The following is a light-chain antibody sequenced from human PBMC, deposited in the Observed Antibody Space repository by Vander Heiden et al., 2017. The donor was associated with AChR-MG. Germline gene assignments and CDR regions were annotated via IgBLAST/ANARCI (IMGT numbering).Light chain of an antibody. Sequence: SSALTQPPSLSVSPGHTASPTCSGDKSGEKDACWEQQTPGQSPVLVMFQDTKRPAGIPERFSGSNSGNTATLTISGTQAMDEGDYYCQAWDSSTAVFGGGTKLTVL. CDR2: QDT. V-gene: IGLV3-1*01. CDR1: KSGEKD. J-gene: IGLJ2*01. CDR3: QAWDSSTAV.